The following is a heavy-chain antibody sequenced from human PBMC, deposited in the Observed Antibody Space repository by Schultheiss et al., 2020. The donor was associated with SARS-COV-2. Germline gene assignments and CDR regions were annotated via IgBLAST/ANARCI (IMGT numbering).Heavy chain of an antibody. D-gene: IGHD4-11*01. CDR2: IWYDGSNK. CDR1: GFTFSSYW. Sequence: GGSLRLSCAASGFTFSSYWMSWVRQAPGKGLEWVAVIWYDGSNKYYADSVKGRFTISRDNSKNTLYLQMNSLRAGDTAVYYCARVTTATTFFWYFDLWGRGTLVTVSS. CDR3: ARVTTATTFFWYFDL. J-gene: IGHJ2*01. V-gene: IGHV3-33*08.